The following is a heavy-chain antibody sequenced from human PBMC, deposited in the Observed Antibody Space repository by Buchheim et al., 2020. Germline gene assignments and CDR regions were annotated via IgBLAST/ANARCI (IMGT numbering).Heavy chain of an antibody. D-gene: IGHD3-10*02. CDR2: IYHSGST. J-gene: IGHJ4*02. CDR1: GESFSGYY. Sequence: QVQLQQWGAGLLKPSETLSLTCAVYGESFSGYYWSWIRQPPGKGLEWIGEIYHSGSTNYNPSLKSRVTISVDKSKNQFSLKLSSVTAADTAVYYCARVLFEDGLENYCFDYWGQGTL. CDR3: ARVLFEDGLENYCFDY. V-gene: IGHV4-34*02.